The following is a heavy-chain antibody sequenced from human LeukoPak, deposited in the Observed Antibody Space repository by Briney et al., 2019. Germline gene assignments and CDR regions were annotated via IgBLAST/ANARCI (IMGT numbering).Heavy chain of an antibody. CDR3: ATLYGDYVRSDY. D-gene: IGHD4-17*01. CDR2: INPDSGGT. J-gene: IGHJ4*02. Sequence: GASVKISCKPSGYMFTGHYILWVRQATGQGLEGMRWINPDSGGTKYAQKFQGRVTLTRDTSISTAYMELSRLRYDDTAVYYCATLYGDYVRSDYWGQGTLVTASS. CDR1: GYMFTGHY. V-gene: IGHV1-2*02.